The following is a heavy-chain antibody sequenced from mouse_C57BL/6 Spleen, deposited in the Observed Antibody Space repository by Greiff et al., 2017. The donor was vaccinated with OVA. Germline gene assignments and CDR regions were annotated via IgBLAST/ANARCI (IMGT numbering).Heavy chain of an antibody. D-gene: IGHD2-4*01. V-gene: IGHV5-17*01. Sequence: EVKLVESGGGLVKPGGSLKLSCAASGFTFSDYGMHWVRQAPEKVLELVAYISSGSSTIYYADTVKGRFTISRDNAKNTLFLQMTSLRSEDTAMYYCARPRGLRRDGYAMDYWGQGTSVTVSS. CDR3: ARPRGLRRDGYAMDY. J-gene: IGHJ4*01. CDR1: GFTFSDYG. CDR2: ISSGSSTI.